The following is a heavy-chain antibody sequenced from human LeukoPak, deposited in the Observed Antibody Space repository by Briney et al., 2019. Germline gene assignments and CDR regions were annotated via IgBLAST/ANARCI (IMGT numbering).Heavy chain of an antibody. J-gene: IGHJ3*02. Sequence: RGSLRLSCAAPGFTFSDYYMSWVRQAPGKGLEWVSYISSSGSKIYYADSVKGRFTISRDNAKNSQYLQMNSLRAEDTAVYYCARDLNARSSGSYYSRDAFDIWGQGAMVTVSS. CDR2: ISSSGSKI. V-gene: IGHV3-11*01. CDR3: ARDLNARSSGSYYSRDAFDI. D-gene: IGHD3-10*01. CDR1: GFTFSDYY.